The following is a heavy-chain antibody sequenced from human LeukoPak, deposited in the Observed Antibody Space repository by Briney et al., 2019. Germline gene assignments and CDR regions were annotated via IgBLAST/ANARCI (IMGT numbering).Heavy chain of an antibody. CDR1: GGSFSGYY. CDR3: ARGSRRFDP. CDR2: INHSGST. Sequence: ASETLSLTCAVYGGSFSGYYWSWIRQPPGKGLEWIGEINHSGSTNYNPSLKSRVTISVDTSKNHFSLKLISVTAADTAVYYCARGSRRFDPWGQGTLVTVSS. J-gene: IGHJ5*02. V-gene: IGHV4-34*01.